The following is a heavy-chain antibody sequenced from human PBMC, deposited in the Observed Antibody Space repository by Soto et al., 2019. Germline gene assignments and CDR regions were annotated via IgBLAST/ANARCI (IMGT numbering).Heavy chain of an antibody. Sequence: QVQLVESGGGVVQPGRSLRLSCAASGFTFSSYAMHWVRQAPGKGLEWVAVISYDGSNKYYADSVKGRFTISRDNSKNTLYLQMNSLRAEDTAVYYCARDLVAGTTGGMRYWGQGTLVTVSS. J-gene: IGHJ4*02. CDR3: ARDLVAGTTGGMRY. D-gene: IGHD1-1*01. CDR2: ISYDGSNK. CDR1: GFTFSSYA. V-gene: IGHV3-30-3*01.